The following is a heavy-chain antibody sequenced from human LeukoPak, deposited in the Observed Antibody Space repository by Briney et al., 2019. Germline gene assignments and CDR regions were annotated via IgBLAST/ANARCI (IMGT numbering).Heavy chain of an antibody. Sequence: GGSLRLSCVASGFTFTDYFMSWVRQAPGKGLEWVASIKHNGGEKYYVDSVKGRFTISRDNAKNSLYLEMSSLRVEDTAVYYCARDDDYGDYYFDYWGQGTLVTVSS. J-gene: IGHJ4*02. CDR3: ARDDDYGDYYFDY. V-gene: IGHV3-7*01. D-gene: IGHD4-17*01. CDR1: GFTFTDYF. CDR2: IKHNGGEK.